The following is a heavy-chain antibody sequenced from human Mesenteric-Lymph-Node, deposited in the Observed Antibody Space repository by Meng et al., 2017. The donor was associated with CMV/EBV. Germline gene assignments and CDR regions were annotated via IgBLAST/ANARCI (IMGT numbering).Heavy chain of an antibody. V-gene: IGHV4-39*02. D-gene: IGHD3-3*01. CDR3: ARDAGYDFWSGQYNWFDP. CDR1: GGSVSSRAYY. CDR2: IYYSGST. J-gene: IGHJ5*02. Sequence: SETLSLTCTVSGGSVSSRAYYWGWIRQPPGKGLEWIGGIYYSGSTYYNASLKSRVTISVDTSKNQFSLKLSSVTAADAAVYYCARDAGYDFWSGQYNWFDPWGQGTLVTVSS.